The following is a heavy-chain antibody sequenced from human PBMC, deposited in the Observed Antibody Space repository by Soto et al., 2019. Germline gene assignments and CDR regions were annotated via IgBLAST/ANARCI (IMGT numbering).Heavy chain of an antibody. Sequence: PGGSLRLSCAASGFTVSSNYMSWVRQAPGKGLEWVSVIYSGGSTYYADSVRGRFTISRDNSKNTLYLQMKSPRAEDTAVYYCARDPPATRHGMDVWGQGTTVTVSS. CDR3: ARDPPATRHGMDV. V-gene: IGHV3-53*01. CDR2: IYSGGST. J-gene: IGHJ6*02. CDR1: GFTVSSNY.